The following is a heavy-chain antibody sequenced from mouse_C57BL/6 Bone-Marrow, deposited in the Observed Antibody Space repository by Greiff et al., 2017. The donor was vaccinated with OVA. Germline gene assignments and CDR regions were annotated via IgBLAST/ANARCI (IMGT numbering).Heavy chain of an antibody. J-gene: IGHJ4*01. V-gene: IGHV5-4*01. D-gene: IGHD1-1*01. CDR2: ISDGGSYT. CDR1: GFTFSSYA. Sequence: EVKLVESGGGLVKPGGSLKLSCAASGFTFSSYAMSWVRQTPEKRLEWVATISDGGSYTYYPDNVKGRFPISRDNAKNNLYLQMSHLKSEDTAMYYCARDYYGSSYFYYAMDYWGQGTSVTVSS. CDR3: ARDYYGSSYFYYAMDY.